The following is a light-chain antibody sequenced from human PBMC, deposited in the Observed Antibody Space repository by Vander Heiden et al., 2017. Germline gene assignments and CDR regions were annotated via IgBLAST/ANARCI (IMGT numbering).Light chain of an antibody. CDR3: QVWDSSSDPNYV. V-gene: IGLV3-21*02. J-gene: IGLJ1*01. CDR1: NIGSKS. CDR2: DDS. Sequence: SYVLTPPPSVSVAPGQTARITCGGNNIGSKSVHWYQQKPGQAPVLVVYDDSDWPSGIPERFSGSNSGNTATLTISRVEAGDEADYYCQVWDSSSDPNYVFGTGTKVTVL.